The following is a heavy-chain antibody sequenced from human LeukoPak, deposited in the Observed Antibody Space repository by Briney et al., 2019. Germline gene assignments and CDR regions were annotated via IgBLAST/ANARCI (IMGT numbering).Heavy chain of an antibody. CDR3: ARVRATGAHDY. J-gene: IGHJ4*02. D-gene: IGHD7-27*01. Sequence: SETLSLTCAVYGGSFSGYYWSWIRQPPGKGLEWIGEINHSGSTNYNPSLKSRVTISVDTSKNQSSLKLSSVTAADTAVYYCARVRATGAHDYWGQGTLVTVSS. CDR1: GGSFSGYY. V-gene: IGHV4-34*01. CDR2: INHSGST.